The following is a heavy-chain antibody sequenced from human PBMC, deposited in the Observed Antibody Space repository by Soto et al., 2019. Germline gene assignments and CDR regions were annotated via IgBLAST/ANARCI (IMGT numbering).Heavy chain of an antibody. CDR3: ARDEISHPGYGNYYYYYGMDV. CDR2: INAGNGNT. D-gene: IGHD5-12*01. V-gene: IGHV1-3*01. CDR1: GYTFTSYA. Sequence: ASVKVSCKASGYTFTSYAMHWVRQAPGQRLEWMGWINAGNGNTKYSQKFQGRVTITRDTSASTAYMELSSLRSEDTAVYYCARDEISHPGYGNYYYYYGMDVWGQGTTVTVSS. J-gene: IGHJ6*02.